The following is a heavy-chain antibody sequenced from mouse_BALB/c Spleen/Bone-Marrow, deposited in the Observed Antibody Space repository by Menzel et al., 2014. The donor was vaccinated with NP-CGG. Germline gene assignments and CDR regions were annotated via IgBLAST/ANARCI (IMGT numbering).Heavy chain of an antibody. V-gene: IGHV14-3*02. CDR2: IDPANGNT. CDR3: ALYYDYDVGY. J-gene: IGHJ2*01. D-gene: IGHD2-4*01. Sequence: EVQLQQSGAELVKPGASVKLSCTASGFNIKDTYMHWVEQRPEQGLEWIGRIDPANGNTKYDSKFQGKATITADTSSNTAYLQLSSLTPEDTAVYYCALYYDYDVGYWGQGTTLTVSS. CDR1: GFNIKDTY.